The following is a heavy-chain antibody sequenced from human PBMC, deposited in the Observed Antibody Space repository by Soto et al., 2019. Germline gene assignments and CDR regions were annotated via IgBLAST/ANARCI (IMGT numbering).Heavy chain of an antibody. CDR1: GFTFSSYA. CDR2: ISGSGGHT. J-gene: IGHJ4*02. V-gene: IGHV3-23*01. CDR3: AKVEEADSSGWYETTLDY. Sequence: GGSLRFSCAASGFTFSSYAMNWVRQAPGKGLEWVSGISGSGGHTYYADSVQGRFTISRDNSKNTLYLQMNSLRAEDTAVYYCAKVEEADSSGWYETTLDYWGQGTLVTVSS. D-gene: IGHD6-19*01.